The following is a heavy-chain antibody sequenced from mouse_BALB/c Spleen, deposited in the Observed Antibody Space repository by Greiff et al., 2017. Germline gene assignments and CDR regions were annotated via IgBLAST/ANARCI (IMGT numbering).Heavy chain of an antibody. CDR3: ARVGITTVVATPYYFDY. CDR2: INSNGGST. Sequence: EVKLVESGGGLVQPGGSLKLSCAASGFTFSSYGMSWVRQTPDKRLELVATINSNGGSTYYPDSVKGRFTISRDNAKNTLYLQMSSLKSEDTAMYYCARVGITTVVATPYYFDYWGQGTTLTVSS. D-gene: IGHD1-1*01. J-gene: IGHJ2*01. CDR1: GFTFSSYG. V-gene: IGHV5-6-3*01.